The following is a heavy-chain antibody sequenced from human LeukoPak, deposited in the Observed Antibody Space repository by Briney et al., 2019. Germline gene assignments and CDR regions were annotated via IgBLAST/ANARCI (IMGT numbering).Heavy chain of an antibody. D-gene: IGHD1-26*01. Sequence: ASVKVSCKASRYTFTGYYMHWVRQAPGQGLEWMGLINPTGGSTGYAQKFQGRVTMTRDMSTSTDYMELSSLRSEDTAIYYCARDNSVGDNAWWFDPWGQGTLVTVSS. CDR2: INPTGGST. V-gene: IGHV1-46*01. J-gene: IGHJ5*02. CDR1: RYTFTGYY. CDR3: ARDNSVGDNAWWFDP.